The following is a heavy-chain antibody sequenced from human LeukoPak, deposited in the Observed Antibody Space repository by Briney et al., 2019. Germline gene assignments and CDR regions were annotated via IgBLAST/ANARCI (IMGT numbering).Heavy chain of an antibody. Sequence: GGSLRLSCAASGFTFSSYGMHWVRQAPGKGLEWVAVISYDGSNKYYADSVKGRFTISRDNSKNTLYLQMNSLRAEDTAVYYCARDLVTDYYDSSGYFGYFDYWGQGTLVTVSS. CDR2: ISYDGSNK. CDR3: ARDLVTDYYDSSGYFGYFDY. D-gene: IGHD3-22*01. J-gene: IGHJ4*02. CDR1: GFTFSSYG. V-gene: IGHV3-30*03.